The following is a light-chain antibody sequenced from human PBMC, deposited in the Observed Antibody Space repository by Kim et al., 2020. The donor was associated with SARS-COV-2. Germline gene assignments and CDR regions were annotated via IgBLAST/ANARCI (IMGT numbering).Light chain of an antibody. CDR1: TSNIVPNY. J-gene: IGLJ3*02. Sequence: RFNFASSGSTSNIVPNYVALYQQFPGTAPKVLLHRNNERPSGVPDRFSGAKSGTSASLAISGLRSEDEADYYCATWDETLRGWVFGGGTKVTVL. V-gene: IGLV1-47*01. CDR2: RNN. CDR3: ATWDETLRGWV.